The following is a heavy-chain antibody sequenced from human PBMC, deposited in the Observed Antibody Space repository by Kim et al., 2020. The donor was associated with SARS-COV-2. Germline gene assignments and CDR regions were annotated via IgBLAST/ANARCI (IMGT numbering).Heavy chain of an antibody. CDR1: GFTFSSYN. CDR2: ITPSSSTK. V-gene: IGHV3-48*02. J-gene: IGHJ5*02. Sequence: GGSLRLSCAASGFTFSSYNMNWVRQAPGKGLEWVSYITPSSSTKFYASSVKGRFTISRDNAENSLFLQMNSLRDEDTAVYFCARAGSDWFMDNWFDRWG. D-gene: IGHD6-19*01. CDR3: ARAGSDWFMDNWFDR.